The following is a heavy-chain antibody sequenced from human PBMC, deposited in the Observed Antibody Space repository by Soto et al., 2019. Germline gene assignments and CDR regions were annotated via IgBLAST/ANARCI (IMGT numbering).Heavy chain of an antibody. CDR1: GFAFSSYG. J-gene: IGHJ4*02. CDR2: ISYDGSII. Sequence: QVQLVESGGGVVQPGRSLRLSCAASGFAFSSYGMHWVRQAPGKGLEWVAVISYDGSIIYYADSVKGRFTISRDNSKNTLYLQMNSLRAEDTAVYYCVRPGRDLWSGRYYFDFWGQGTLVTVSS. D-gene: IGHD3-3*01. CDR3: VRPGRDLWSGRYYFDF. V-gene: IGHV3-30*03.